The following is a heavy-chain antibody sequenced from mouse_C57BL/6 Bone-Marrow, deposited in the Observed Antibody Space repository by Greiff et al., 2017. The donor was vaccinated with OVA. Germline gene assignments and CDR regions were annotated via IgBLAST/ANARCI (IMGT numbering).Heavy chain of an antibody. CDR1: GFNIKDDY. CDR3: TTRGYDCAMDY. J-gene: IGHJ4*01. D-gene: IGHD2-14*01. CDR2: FDPENGDT. V-gene: IGHV14-4*01. Sequence: VQLQQSGAELVRPGASVKLSCTASGFNIKDDYMHWVKQRPEQGLEWIGWFDPENGDTEYASKFQGKATITADTSSNTAYLQLSSLTSEDTAVYYCTTRGYDCAMDYWGQGTSVTVSS.